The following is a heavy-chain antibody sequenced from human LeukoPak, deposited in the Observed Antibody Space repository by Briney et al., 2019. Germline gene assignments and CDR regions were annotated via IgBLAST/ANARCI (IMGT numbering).Heavy chain of an antibody. V-gene: IGHV3-33*01. CDR1: GFTFSSYG. CDR3: ARDRRITMVRGDLIHNWFDP. CDR2: IWYDGSNK. J-gene: IGHJ5*02. Sequence: GGSLRLSCAASGFTFSSYGMHWVHQAPGKGLEWVAVIWYDGSNKYYADSVKGRFTISRDNSKNTLYLQMNSLRAEDTAVYYCARDRRITMVRGDLIHNWFDPWGQGTLVTVSS. D-gene: IGHD3-10*01.